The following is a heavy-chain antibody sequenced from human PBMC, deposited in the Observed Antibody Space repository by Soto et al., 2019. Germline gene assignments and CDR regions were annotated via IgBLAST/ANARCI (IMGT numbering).Heavy chain of an antibody. CDR2: INAGNGNT. CDR3: ARGVENIVVVLDVFGYYGMDV. J-gene: IGHJ6*02. V-gene: IGHV1-3*01. CDR1: GYSFTSYV. Sequence: ASVKVSCKASGYSFTSYVIYWVRQAPGQRLEWMGWINAGNGNTKYSQKFQGRVTITSDTSASTAYMELSSLRSEDTAVYFCARGVENIVVVLDVFGYYGMDVWDQGTTVTVSS. D-gene: IGHD2-2*01.